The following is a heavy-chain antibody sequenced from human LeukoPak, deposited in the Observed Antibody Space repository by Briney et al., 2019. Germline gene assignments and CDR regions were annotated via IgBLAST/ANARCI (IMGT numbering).Heavy chain of an antibody. V-gene: IGHV1-24*01. D-gene: IGHD3-3*01. CDR1: GYTLTELS. Sequence: ASVKVSCKVSGYTLTELSMHWVRQAPGKGLEWMGGFDPEDGETIYAQKFQGRVTMTEDTSTDTAYMELSSLRSEDTAVYYCARGQGETYYDFWSGYYEYYFDYWGQGTLVTVSS. J-gene: IGHJ4*02. CDR2: FDPEDGET. CDR3: ARGQGETYYDFWSGYYEYYFDY.